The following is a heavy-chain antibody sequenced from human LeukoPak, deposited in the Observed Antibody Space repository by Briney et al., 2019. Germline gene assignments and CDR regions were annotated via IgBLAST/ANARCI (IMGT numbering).Heavy chain of an antibody. CDR2: ISAFSGDT. CDR1: GYPFVDFG. CDR3: GRDIRSDGSPADY. D-gene: IGHD2-15*01. J-gene: IGHJ4*02. V-gene: IGHV1-18*01. Sequence: ASVKVSCKTSGYPFVDFGITWVRQAPGQGLGWMGWISAFSGDTNYAQKLQGRVTMTRDTSTSTVYMELRRLRSDDTAVYYCGRDIRSDGSPADYWGQGTLVTVSS.